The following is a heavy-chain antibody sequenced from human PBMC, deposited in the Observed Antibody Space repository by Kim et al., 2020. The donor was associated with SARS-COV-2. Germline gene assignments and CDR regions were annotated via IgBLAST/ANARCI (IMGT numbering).Heavy chain of an antibody. CDR1: GVRFSGNG. Sequence: GGSLRLSCATSGVRFSGNGMSWVRQAPGKGLEWVANIKRYGSDKYYVDSVKGRFTISRDNAKNSLYLQMNSLRAEDTAVYYCAGEAGAALDYWGQASLVT. D-gene: IGHD6-13*01. V-gene: IGHV3-7*01. J-gene: IGHJ4*02. CDR2: IKRYGSDK. CDR3: AGEAGAALDY.